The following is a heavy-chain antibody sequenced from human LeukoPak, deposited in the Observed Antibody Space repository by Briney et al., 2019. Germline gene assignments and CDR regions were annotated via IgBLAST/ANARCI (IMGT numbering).Heavy chain of an antibody. J-gene: IGHJ4*02. CDR1: GFTFSSYG. D-gene: IGHD3-9*01. CDR3: VALDYDILTGLDY. Sequence: GGSLRLSCAASGFTFSSYGMHWVRQAPGKGLEWVAVISYDGSNKYYADSVKGRSTISRDNSKNTLYLQMNSLRAEDTAVYYCVALDYDILTGLDYWGQGTLVTVSS. CDR2: ISYDGSNK. V-gene: IGHV3-30*03.